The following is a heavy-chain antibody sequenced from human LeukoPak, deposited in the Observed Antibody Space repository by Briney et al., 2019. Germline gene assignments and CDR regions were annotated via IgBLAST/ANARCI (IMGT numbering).Heavy chain of an antibody. CDR1: GCTFSSYS. CDR2: ISSISSYI. J-gene: IGHJ4*02. CDR3: ARALYGSGSQYYFDC. V-gene: IGHV3-21*01. D-gene: IGHD3-10*01. Sequence: GWSLRLSRAASGCTFSSYSMNWVRQAPRKGREWVSSISSISSYIYYADSVKGRFTISRDNAKNSLYLQMTSLRAEDTAVYYCARALYGSGSQYYFDCWGQGNLVTVSS.